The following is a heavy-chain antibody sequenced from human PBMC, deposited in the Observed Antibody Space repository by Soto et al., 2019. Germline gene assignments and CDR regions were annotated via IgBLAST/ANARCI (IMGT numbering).Heavy chain of an antibody. Sequence: QVQLQQWGAGLLKPSETLSLTCAVYGGSFSGYYWSWIRQPPGQGLEWIGEINHSGSTNYNPSLKSRVTISVDTSNNQFSLKLSSVTAADTAVYYCARGRGVGAPRGPGFDYWGQGTLVTVSS. CDR3: ARGRGVGAPRGPGFDY. CDR2: INHSGST. V-gene: IGHV4-34*01. J-gene: IGHJ4*02. CDR1: GGSFSGYY. D-gene: IGHD1-26*01.